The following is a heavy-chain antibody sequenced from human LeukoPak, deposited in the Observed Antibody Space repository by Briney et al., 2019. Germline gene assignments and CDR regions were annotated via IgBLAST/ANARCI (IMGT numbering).Heavy chain of an antibody. CDR3: AKRGSSGWYFDY. Sequence: GASVKVSCKASGYTFTGYYMHWVRQAPGQGLEWMGWINPNSGGTNYAQKLQGRVTMTRDTSISTAYMELSRLRSDDTAVYYCAKRGSSGWYFDYWGQGTLVTVSS. V-gene: IGHV1-2*02. J-gene: IGHJ4*02. CDR2: INPNSGGT. CDR1: GYTFTGYY. D-gene: IGHD6-19*01.